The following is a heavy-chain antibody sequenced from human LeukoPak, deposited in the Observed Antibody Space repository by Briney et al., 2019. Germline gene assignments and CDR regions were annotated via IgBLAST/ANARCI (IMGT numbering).Heavy chain of an antibody. CDR2: MNPNSGNT. CDR3: ARGAVGGSWYNYYYYYYMDV. Sequence: GASVTVSCKASGYTFTSYDINWVRQAPGQGLEWMGWMNPNSGNTVYAQTVQGRVTMTRNTSISTAYMELSSLRSEDTAVYYCARGAVGGSWYNYYYYYYMDVWGKGTTVTVSS. CDR1: GYTFTSYD. V-gene: IGHV1-8*01. D-gene: IGHD2-15*01. J-gene: IGHJ6*03.